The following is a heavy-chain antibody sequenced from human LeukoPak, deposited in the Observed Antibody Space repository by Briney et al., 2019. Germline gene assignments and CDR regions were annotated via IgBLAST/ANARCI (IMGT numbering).Heavy chain of an antibody. CDR2: IYYSGST. Sequence: SETLSLTCTVSGGSISSSSYYWSWIRQPPGKGLEWIGSIYYSGSTYYNPSLKSRVTISVDTSKNQFSLKLSSVTAADTAVYYCARWSGELFANWFDPWGQGTLVTVSS. CDR1: GGSISSSSYY. J-gene: IGHJ5*02. CDR3: ARWSGELFANWFDP. D-gene: IGHD3-10*01. V-gene: IGHV4-39*01.